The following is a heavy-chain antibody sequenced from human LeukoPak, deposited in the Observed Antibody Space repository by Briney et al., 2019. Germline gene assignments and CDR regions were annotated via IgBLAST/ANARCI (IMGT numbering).Heavy chain of an antibody. CDR3: AKLGYSYDLDY. CDR1: GFTFSSYA. Sequence: GGSLRLSCAASGFTFSSYAMSWVRQAPGKGLERVSAISGSGGSTYYADSVKGRFTISRDNSKNTLYLQINSLRAEDTAVYYCAKLGYSYDLDYWGQGTLVTVSS. CDR2: ISGSGGST. J-gene: IGHJ4*02. V-gene: IGHV3-23*01. D-gene: IGHD5-18*01.